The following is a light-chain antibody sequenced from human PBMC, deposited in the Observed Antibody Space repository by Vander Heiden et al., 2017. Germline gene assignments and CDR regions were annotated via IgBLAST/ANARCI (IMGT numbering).Light chain of an antibody. CDR2: GAS. Sequence: EIVLTQSPGTLSLSPGERATLSCRASQSVSSSYLAWYQQKPGLAPRLLIYGASSRATGIPDRFSGSGSGKDFTLTISRLEPEDLTVYYCQHDGSSPPLTFGGGTKVEIK. V-gene: IGKV3-20*01. CDR1: QSVSSSY. CDR3: QHDGSSPPLT. J-gene: IGKJ4*01.